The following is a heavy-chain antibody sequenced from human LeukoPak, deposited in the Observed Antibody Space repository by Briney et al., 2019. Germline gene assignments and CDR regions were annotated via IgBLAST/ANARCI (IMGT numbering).Heavy chain of an antibody. CDR1: GGSFSGYY. D-gene: IGHD5-18*01. J-gene: IGHJ6*03. V-gene: IGHV4-34*01. Sequence: PSETLSLTCAVYGGSFSGYYWSWIRQPPGKGLEWIGEINHSGSTNYNPSLKSRVTISVDTSKNQFSLKLSSVTAADTAVYYCAREKVYSYGRGHYYYYYMDIWGKGTTVTVSS. CDR2: INHSGST. CDR3: AREKVYSYGRGHYYYYYMDI.